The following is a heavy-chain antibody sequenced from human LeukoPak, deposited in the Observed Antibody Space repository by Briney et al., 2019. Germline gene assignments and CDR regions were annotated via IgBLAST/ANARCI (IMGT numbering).Heavy chain of an antibody. Sequence: PSQTLSLTCTVSGGSISSGDYYWTWIRQPPGKGLEWLGYIYYSGSTYYNPSLKSRVSISVDTSKNQFSLKLNSVTAADTAVYYCARMGLGYCSSSSCRPVFDNWGQGTLVTVFS. CDR2: IYYSGST. CDR1: GGSISSGDYY. D-gene: IGHD2-2*01. V-gene: IGHV4-30-4*08. J-gene: IGHJ4*02. CDR3: ARMGLGYCSSSSCRPVFDN.